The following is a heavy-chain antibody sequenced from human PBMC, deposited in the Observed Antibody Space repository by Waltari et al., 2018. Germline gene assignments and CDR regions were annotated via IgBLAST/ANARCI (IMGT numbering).Heavy chain of an antibody. Sequence: QVQLQESGPGLVKPLQTLSLTCTVSGVSMRSGEYYWSWIRQPAGKGLEWIGYIYTSGRATYHPSLKSRVSMSIDTFKNQFSLNLKSVTAADTAVYYCALVRVVNAFDIWGQGTMVTVSS. CDR2: IYTSGRA. D-gene: IGHD3-3*01. CDR1: GVSMRSGEYY. CDR3: ALVRVVNAFDI. J-gene: IGHJ3*02. V-gene: IGHV4-61*09.